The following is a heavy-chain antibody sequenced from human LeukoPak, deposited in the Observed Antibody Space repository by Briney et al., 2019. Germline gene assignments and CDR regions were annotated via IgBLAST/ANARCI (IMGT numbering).Heavy chain of an antibody. Sequence: GGSLRLSCAASGITFSSYAMHWVRQAPGKGLEWVAVISYDGSNKYYADSVKGRFTISRDNSKNTLYLQMNSLRAEDTAVYYCARAPSDFWGQGTLVTVSS. V-gene: IGHV3-30*04. CDR2: ISYDGSNK. J-gene: IGHJ4*02. CDR1: GITFSSYA. CDR3: ARAPSDF.